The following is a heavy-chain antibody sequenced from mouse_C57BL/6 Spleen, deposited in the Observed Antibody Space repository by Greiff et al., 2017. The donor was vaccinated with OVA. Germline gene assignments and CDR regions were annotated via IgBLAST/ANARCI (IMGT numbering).Heavy chain of an antibody. CDR3: ARLDDGYYGY. CDR2: IDPSDSYT. J-gene: IGHJ2*01. CDR1: GYTFTSYW. V-gene: IGHV1-50*01. D-gene: IGHD2-3*01. Sequence: QVQLKQSGAELVKPGASVKLSCKASGYTFTSYWMQWVKQRPGQGLEWIGEIDPSDSYTNYNQKFKGKATLTVDTSSSTAYMQLSSLTSEDSAVYYCARLDDGYYGYWGQGTTLTVSS.